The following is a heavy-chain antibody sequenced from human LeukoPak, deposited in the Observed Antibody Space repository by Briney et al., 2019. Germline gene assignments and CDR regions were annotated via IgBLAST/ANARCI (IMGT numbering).Heavy chain of an antibody. V-gene: IGHV3-23*01. CDR2: ISRSGGTT. Sequence: PGGSLRLSCAASGFTFSSYDMTWVRQTPGKGLEWVALISRSGGTTYYADSVKGRFTISRDNSKNTLYLQMNSLRAEDTAVYYCARRTQLRVKPGMDVWGQGTTVTVSS. CDR3: ARRTQLRVKPGMDV. CDR1: GFTFSSYD. J-gene: IGHJ6*02. D-gene: IGHD2-2*01.